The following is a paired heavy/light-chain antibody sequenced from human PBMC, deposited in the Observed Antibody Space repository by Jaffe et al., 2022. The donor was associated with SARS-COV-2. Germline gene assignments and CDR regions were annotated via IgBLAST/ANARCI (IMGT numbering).Light chain of an antibody. V-gene: IGKV2-28*01. CDR3: MQALQTPT. J-gene: IGKJ5*01. Sequence: DIVMTQSPLSLPVTPGEPASISCRSSQSLLHSNGYNYLDWYLQKPGQSPQLLIYLGSNRASGVPDRFSGSGSGTDFTLKISRVEAEDVGVYYCMQALQTPTFGQGTRLEIK. CDR1: QSLLHSNGYNY. CDR2: LGS.
Heavy chain of an antibody. D-gene: IGHD2-15*01. Sequence: EVQLLESGGGLVQPGGSLRLSCAASGFTFSSYAMSWVRQAPGKGLEWVSAISGSGGSTYYADSVKGRFTISRDNSKNTLYLQMNSLRAEDTAVYYCAKGDIVVVVAATNADYYGMDVWGQGTTVTVSS. J-gene: IGHJ6*02. CDR2: ISGSGGST. CDR1: GFTFSSYA. V-gene: IGHV3-23*01. CDR3: AKGDIVVVVAATNADYYGMDV.